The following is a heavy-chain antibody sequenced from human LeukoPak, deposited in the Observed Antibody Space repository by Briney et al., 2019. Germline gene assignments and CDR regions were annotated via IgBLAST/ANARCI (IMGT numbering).Heavy chain of an antibody. CDR3: AKDTGTLLAYYFDY. Sequence: GGSLRLSCAASGFTFSSYSMNWVRQAPGKGLEWVSSISSSSSYIYYADSVKGRFTISRDNSKNTLYLQMNSLRVEDTAVYYCAKDTGTLLAYYFDYWGQGTLVTVSS. D-gene: IGHD1-1*01. CDR2: ISSSSSYI. V-gene: IGHV3-21*04. CDR1: GFTFSSYS. J-gene: IGHJ4*02.